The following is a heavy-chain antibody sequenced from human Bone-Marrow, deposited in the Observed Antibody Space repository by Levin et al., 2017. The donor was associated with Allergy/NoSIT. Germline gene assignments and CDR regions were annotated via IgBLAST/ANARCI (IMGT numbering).Heavy chain of an antibody. CDR1: GYTFTSYY. Sequence: ASVKVSCKASGYTFTSYYMHWVRQAPGQGLEWMGIINPSGGSTSYAQKFQGRVTMTRDTSTSTVYMELSSLRSEDTAVYYCARAARRGYSSGWSYDYWGQGTLVTVSS. J-gene: IGHJ4*02. V-gene: IGHV1-46*01. CDR2: INPSGGST. D-gene: IGHD6-19*01. CDR3: ARAARRGYSSGWSYDY.